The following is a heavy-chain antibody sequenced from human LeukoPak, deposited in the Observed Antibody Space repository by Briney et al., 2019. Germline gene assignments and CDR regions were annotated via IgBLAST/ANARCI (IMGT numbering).Heavy chain of an antibody. Sequence: ASVKVSCKASGGTLSSYAISWVRQAPGQGLEWMGGIIPIFGTANYAQKFQGRVTITADESTSTAYMELSSLRSEDTAVYYCARADIVGATWDYWGQGTLVTVSS. CDR2: IIPIFGTA. D-gene: IGHD1-26*01. J-gene: IGHJ4*02. CDR3: ARADIVGATWDY. CDR1: GGTLSSYA. V-gene: IGHV1-69*13.